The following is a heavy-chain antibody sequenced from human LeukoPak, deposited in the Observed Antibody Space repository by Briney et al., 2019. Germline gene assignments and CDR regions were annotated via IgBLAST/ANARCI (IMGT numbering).Heavy chain of an antibody. V-gene: IGHV3-7*02. J-gene: IGHJ3*02. D-gene: IGHD3-16*01. Sequence: GGSLRLSCTASGFTFSSYWMSWVRQAPGKGLEWVADIKGDGSKKYYADSVKGRFTISRDNAKNSLYLQMNSLRAEDTALYYCARWGDRRGGAFDIWGQGTMVTVSS. CDR1: GFTFSSYW. CDR2: IKGDGSKK. CDR3: ARWGDRRGGAFDI.